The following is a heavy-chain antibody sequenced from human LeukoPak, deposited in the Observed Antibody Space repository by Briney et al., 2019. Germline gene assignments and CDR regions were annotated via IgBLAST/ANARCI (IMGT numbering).Heavy chain of an antibody. D-gene: IGHD6-13*01. CDR1: GGTFSSYA. CDR2: IIPIFGTA. Sequence: SVKVSCKASGGTFSSYAISRVRQAPGQGLEWMGGIIPIFGTADYAQKFQGRVTITTDESTSTAYMELSSLRSEDTAVYYCARQGYSSSYFHYYYYMDVWGRGTTVTVSS. V-gene: IGHV1-69*05. CDR3: ARQGYSSSYFHYYYYMDV. J-gene: IGHJ6*03.